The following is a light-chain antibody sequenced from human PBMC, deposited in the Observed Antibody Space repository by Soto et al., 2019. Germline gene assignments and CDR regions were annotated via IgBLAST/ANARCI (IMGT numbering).Light chain of an antibody. CDR3: TSYTTSSTLVV. J-gene: IGLJ1*01. V-gene: IGLV2-14*01. CDR1: SSDVGGYNY. Sequence: QSALTQPASVSGSPGQSITISCTGTSSDVGGYNYVSWYQHHPGKAPKLMLYEVSNRPSGVSNRFSGSKSGNTASLTISGLQAEDEADYYCTSYTTSSTLVVFGSGTKVT. CDR2: EVS.